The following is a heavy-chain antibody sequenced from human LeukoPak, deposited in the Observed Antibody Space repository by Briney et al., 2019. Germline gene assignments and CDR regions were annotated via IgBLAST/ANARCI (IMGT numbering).Heavy chain of an antibody. CDR2: ISAYNGNT. J-gene: IGHJ6*02. D-gene: IGHD1-26*01. V-gene: IGHV1-18*01. Sequence: ASVKVSCKASGYTFNTYGISWVRQAPGQGLEWVGWISAYNGNTKYAQKVQGRVTMTTDTSTSTAYMELRSLRSDDTAVYYCARDTSRRVGLRGTTYHYFGMDVWGQGTTVIVSS. CDR3: ARDTSRRVGLRGTTYHYFGMDV. CDR1: GYTFNTYG.